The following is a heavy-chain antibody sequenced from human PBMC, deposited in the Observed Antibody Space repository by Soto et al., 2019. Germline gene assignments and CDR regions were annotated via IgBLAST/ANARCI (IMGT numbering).Heavy chain of an antibody. Sequence: PSETLSLTCTVSGGSISSSSYYWGWIRQPPGKGLEWIGSIYYSGSTYYNPSLKSRVTISVDPSKNKLSRKLSYVTAADTAVYYCARHFGYYDSSGYSRFDYWGKGPLVTVSS. CDR1: GGSISSSSYY. CDR2: IYYSGST. J-gene: IGHJ4*02. V-gene: IGHV4-39*01. D-gene: IGHD3-22*01. CDR3: ARHFGYYDSSGYSRFDY.